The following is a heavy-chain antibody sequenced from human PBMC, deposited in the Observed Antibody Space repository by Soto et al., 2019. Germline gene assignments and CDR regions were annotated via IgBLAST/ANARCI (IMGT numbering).Heavy chain of an antibody. CDR2: INAGNGHT. Sequence: ASVKVSCKASGYTFTSYAMHWVRQAPGQRLEWMGWINAGNGHTKYSQKFQGRVTITRDTSASTAYMELTSLRSEDTAVYYYSRSGYYIFDSWGQGTLVTVSS. V-gene: IGHV1-3*01. J-gene: IGHJ4*02. D-gene: IGHD3-22*01. CDR1: GYTFTSYA. CDR3: SRSGYYIFDS.